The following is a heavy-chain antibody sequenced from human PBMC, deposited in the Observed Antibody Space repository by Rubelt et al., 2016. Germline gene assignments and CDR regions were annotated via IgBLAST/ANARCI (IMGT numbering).Heavy chain of an antibody. CDR3: AKSAAVTTGWFDP. CDR1: GFTFDDYA. J-gene: IGHJ5*02. V-gene: IGHV3-9*01. Sequence: EVQLVESGGGLVQPGRSLRLSCAASGFTFDDYAMHWVRQAPGKGLEWVSGISWNRGSIGYGDSVRGRFTIAGANGKNSLDRQMNSRRAEATALYYCAKSAAVTTGWFDPWGQGTLVTVSS. CDR2: ISWNRGSI. D-gene: IGHD4-17*01.